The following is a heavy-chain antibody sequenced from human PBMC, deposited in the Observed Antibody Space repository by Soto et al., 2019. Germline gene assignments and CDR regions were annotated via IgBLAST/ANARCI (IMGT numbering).Heavy chain of an antibody. CDR3: ARDRSTMSDLWSAFSSD. J-gene: IGHJ4*02. D-gene: IGHD3-3*01. CDR1: GFTFSDFP. Sequence: EVQLVQSGGGLVQPGGSLRLSCAASGFTFSDFPMSWVRQAPGKGLEWISAIRKDGGSVYYVESVKGRVTISRDNSKNTSSLRMKKLRVEDTAINYCARDRSTMSDLWSAFSSDWGQGAQVIVSS. V-gene: IGHV3-23*04. CDR2: IRKDGGSV.